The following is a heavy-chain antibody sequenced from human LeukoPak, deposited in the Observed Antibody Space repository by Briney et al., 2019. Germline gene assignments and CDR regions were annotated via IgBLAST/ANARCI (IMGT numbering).Heavy chain of an antibody. CDR2: VKSRSAGETT. D-gene: IGHD3-10*01. Sequence: GGSLRLSCAASGFSISNDWMSWVRQAPGKGLEWVARVKSRSAGETTDYAAPVKGRFTISRDDSKNTLYLQMNSLKTEDTAVYYCTLIQGWGSGSYYRDFWGQGTLVTVSS. V-gene: IGHV3-15*01. CDR3: TLIQGWGSGSYYRDF. CDR1: GFSISNDW. J-gene: IGHJ4*02.